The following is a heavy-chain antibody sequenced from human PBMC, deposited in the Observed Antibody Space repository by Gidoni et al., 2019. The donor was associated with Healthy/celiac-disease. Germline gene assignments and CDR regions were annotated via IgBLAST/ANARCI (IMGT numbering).Heavy chain of an antibody. D-gene: IGHD3-10*01. V-gene: IGHV3-30*18. CDR1: GFTFSSYG. CDR3: AKAPFGEPSLDY. CDR2: ISHDGSNK. J-gene: IGHJ4*02. Sequence: QVQLVESGGGVVQPGRSLRLSCAASGFTFSSYGMHWVRQAPGKGLEWVAVISHDGSNKYYADSVKGRFTISRDNSKNTLYLQMNSLRAEDTAVYYCAKAPFGEPSLDYWGQGTLVTVSS.